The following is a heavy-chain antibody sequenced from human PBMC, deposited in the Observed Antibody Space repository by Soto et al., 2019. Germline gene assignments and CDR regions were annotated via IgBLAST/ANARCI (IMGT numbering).Heavy chain of an antibody. CDR2: IFSSGST. V-gene: IGHV4-4*07. CDR3: ARDQGVVVTADNWFDP. Sequence: SETLSLTCTVSGGSITDHSWVWIRQPAGKGLEWIGRIFSSGSTNYNPSLKGRITMSLDTSKNQFSLKLNSATATDTAVYFCARDQGVVVTADNWFDPWGQGTLVTVSS. D-gene: IGHD2-21*02. CDR1: GGSITDHS. J-gene: IGHJ5*02.